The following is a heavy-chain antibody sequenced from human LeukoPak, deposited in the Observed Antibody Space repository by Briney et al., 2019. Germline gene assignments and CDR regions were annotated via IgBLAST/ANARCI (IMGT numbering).Heavy chain of an antibody. D-gene: IGHD3-10*01. J-gene: IGHJ4*02. Sequence: GGSLRLSCAASAFSFSSYGMHWVRQAPGKGLEWVALIRNDGTNKYYADSVKGRFTISRDNSKNTLYLQMNSLRTEDTAVYYCAKIPLWFGEKLPIDYWGQGTLVTVSS. CDR1: AFSFSSYG. CDR2: IRNDGTNK. V-gene: IGHV3-30*02. CDR3: AKIPLWFGEKLPIDY.